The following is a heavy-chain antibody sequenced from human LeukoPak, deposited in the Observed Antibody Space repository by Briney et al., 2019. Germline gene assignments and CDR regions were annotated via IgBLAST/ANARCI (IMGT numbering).Heavy chain of an antibody. V-gene: IGHV1-69*01. Sequence: SVKVSCKASGGTFSSYAISWVRQAPGQGLEWMGGIIPIFGTANYAQKFQGRVTITADESTSTAYMELSSLRSEDTAVYYCAITQGYCSSTSCYYYYYMDVWGKGTTVTVSS. CDR2: IIPIFGTA. CDR3: AITQGYCSSTSCYYYYYMDV. D-gene: IGHD2-2*01. J-gene: IGHJ6*03. CDR1: GGTFSSYA.